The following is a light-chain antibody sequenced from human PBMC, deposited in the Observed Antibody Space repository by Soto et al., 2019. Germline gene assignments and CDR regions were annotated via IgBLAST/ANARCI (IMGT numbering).Light chain of an antibody. J-gene: IGKJ2*01. CDR2: AAS. CDR3: QETYRSPVT. CDR1: QSISSY. Sequence: IQLTQSPSSLSASFGGSLTSPCRASQSISSYLNWYQQKPGKAPKLLIYAASSLESGVPSRFSGSGSETDFTLTISSLQPEDFATYYCQETYRSPVTFGQGTKVDIK. V-gene: IGKV1-39*01.